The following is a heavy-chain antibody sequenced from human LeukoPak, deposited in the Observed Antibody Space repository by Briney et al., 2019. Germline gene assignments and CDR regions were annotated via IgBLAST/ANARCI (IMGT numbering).Heavy chain of an antibody. CDR3: ARDSRGAFDY. V-gene: IGHV3-7*01. CDR2: IRPDGSEK. CDR1: GFTFSNDW. D-gene: IGHD3-10*01. Sequence: QSGGSLRLSCAASGFTFSNDWMSWVRQAPGKGLEWVANIRPDGSEKYYVDSVKGRFTISRDNAKNSLYLQMNSLRAEDTAVYYCARDSRGAFDYWGQGTLVTVSS. J-gene: IGHJ4*02.